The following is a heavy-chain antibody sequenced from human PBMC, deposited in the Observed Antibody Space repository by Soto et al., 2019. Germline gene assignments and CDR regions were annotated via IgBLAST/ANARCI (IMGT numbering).Heavy chain of an antibody. V-gene: IGHV3-66*01. CDR1: GFTVSSNY. D-gene: IGHD6-13*01. J-gene: IGHJ4*02. CDR2: IYSGGST. CDR3: ARGIPQQYSSSWYRANLIPLCGFDY. Sequence: PGGSLRLSCAASGFTVSSNYMSWVRQAPGKGLEWVSVIYSGGSTYYADSVKGRFTISRDNSKNTLYLQMNSLRAEDTAVYYCARGIPQQYSSSWYRANLIPLCGFDYWGQGTLVTVSS.